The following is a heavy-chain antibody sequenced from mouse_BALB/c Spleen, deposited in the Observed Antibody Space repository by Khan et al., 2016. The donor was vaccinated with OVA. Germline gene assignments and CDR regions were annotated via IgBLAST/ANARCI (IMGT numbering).Heavy chain of an antibody. CDR1: GYTFTDYS. CDR3: ARRRHWYYDV. J-gene: IGHJ1*01. Sequence: QIQLVQSGPELKKPGETVKISCKASGYTFTDYSMNWVKQAPGKGLKWMGWINTETGEPTYADDFKGRFAFSLETSASTAYLQINNLKNEDTATYYCARRRHWYYDVWGAGTTVTVSS. V-gene: IGHV9-2-1*01. CDR2: INTETGEP.